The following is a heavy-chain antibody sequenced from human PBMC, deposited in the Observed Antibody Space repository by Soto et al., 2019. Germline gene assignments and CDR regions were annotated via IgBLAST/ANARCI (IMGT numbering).Heavy chain of an antibody. V-gene: IGHV3-23*01. Sequence: EVQLLESGGGLVQPGGSLRLSCAASGFTFSGYAMNWVRQAGMGLEWVSFISGNGDRKNYADSVKGRFIISRDNSKNTLYLQMNSLGAEDTAIYYCAKDQSGYNYGRGDFDLWGRGTLVTVSS. CDR2: ISGNGDRK. CDR3: AKDQSGYNYGRGDFDL. CDR1: GFTFSGYA. D-gene: IGHD5-18*01. J-gene: IGHJ2*01.